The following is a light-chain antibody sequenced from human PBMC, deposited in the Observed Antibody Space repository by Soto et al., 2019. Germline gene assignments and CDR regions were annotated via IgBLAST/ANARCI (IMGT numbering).Light chain of an antibody. CDR2: GAS. V-gene: IGKV3-20*01. CDR3: QQYGSSLPWK. Sequence: EIVVTRSPGSLSLSPWEIAALGGRGSQSVSSSYLAWYQQKPGQAPRLLIYGASSRATGIPDRFSGSGSGTDFTLTISRLEPEDFAVYYCQQYGSSLPWKFGGGTKVDIK. CDR1: QSVSSSY. J-gene: IGKJ4*02.